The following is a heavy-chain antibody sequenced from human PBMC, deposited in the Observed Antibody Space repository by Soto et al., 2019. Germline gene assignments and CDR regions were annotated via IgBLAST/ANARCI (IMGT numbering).Heavy chain of an antibody. J-gene: IGHJ4*02. D-gene: IGHD3-9*01. CDR3: AKDGSPYDILTGYYSDY. V-gene: IGHV3-30*18. Sequence: GGSLRLSCAASGFTFSSYGMHWVRQAPGKGLEWVAVISYDGSNKYYADSVKGRFTISRDNSKNTLYLQMNSLRAEDTAVYYCAKDGSPYDILTGYYSDYWGQGTLVTVSS. CDR2: ISYDGSNK. CDR1: GFTFSSYG.